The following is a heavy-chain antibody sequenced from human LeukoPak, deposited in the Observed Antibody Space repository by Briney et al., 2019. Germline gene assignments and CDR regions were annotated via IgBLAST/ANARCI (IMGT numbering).Heavy chain of an antibody. CDR1: GFTFSSYA. J-gene: IGHJ4*02. V-gene: IGHV3-30-3*01. CDR3: ARDGGGFYY. D-gene: IGHD2/OR15-2a*01. Sequence: GGSLRLSCAASGFTFSSYAMHWVRQAPGKGLEWVAVISYDGSNKYYADSVKGRFTISRDNSKNTLYLQMNSLRAEDTAVYYCARDGGGFYYWGQGTLVTVSS. CDR2: ISYDGSNK.